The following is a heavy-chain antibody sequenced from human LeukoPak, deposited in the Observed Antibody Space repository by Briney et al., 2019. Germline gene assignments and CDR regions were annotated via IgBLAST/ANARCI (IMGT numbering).Heavy chain of an antibody. CDR3: TKVRLSNLYYYYGMDV. CDR1: GFTFTNYA. V-gene: IGHV3-23*01. Sequence: GGSLRLSCAASGFTFTNYAMNWVRQAPGKGLEWLSAISSSGGTTCYADSVKGRFTISRDNSRNTLYLQMNSLRVADTAVYFCTKVRLSNLYYYYGMDVWGQGTTVTVSS. D-gene: IGHD2-21*02. J-gene: IGHJ6*02. CDR2: ISSSGGTT.